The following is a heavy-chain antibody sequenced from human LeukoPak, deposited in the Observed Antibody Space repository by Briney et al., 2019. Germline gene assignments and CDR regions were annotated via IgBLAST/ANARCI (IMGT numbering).Heavy chain of an antibody. J-gene: IGHJ4*02. Sequence: GGSLRLSCAASGFTFSNYAMNWVRQAPGKGLEWVSGISGSGGNTYYADSVKGRFTISRDNSKNTLYLQMNSLRAEDTAVYYCAKFYIWGSYRPYYFDYWGQGTLVTVSS. CDR1: GFTFSNYA. CDR3: AKFYIWGSYRPYYFDY. CDR2: ISGSGGNT. D-gene: IGHD3-16*02. V-gene: IGHV3-23*01.